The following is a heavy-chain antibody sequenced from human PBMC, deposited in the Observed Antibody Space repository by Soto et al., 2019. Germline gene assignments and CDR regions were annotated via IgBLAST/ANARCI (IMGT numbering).Heavy chain of an antibody. CDR2: INAGNGNT. D-gene: IGHD6-13*01. V-gene: IGHV1-3*01. J-gene: IGHJ4*02. CDR3: ARDQMGIAAAGAYYFDY. Sequence: ASVKVSCKASGYTFTSYAMHGVRQAPGQRLEWMGWINAGNGNTKYSQKFQGRVTITRDTSASTAYMELSSLRSEDTAVYYCARDQMGIAAAGAYYFDYRGQRTLVTVSS. CDR1: GYTFTSYA.